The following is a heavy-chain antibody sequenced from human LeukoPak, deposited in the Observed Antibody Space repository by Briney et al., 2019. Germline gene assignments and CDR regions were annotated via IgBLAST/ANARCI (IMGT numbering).Heavy chain of an antibody. CDR3: AKGLWGTTVTPLDY. V-gene: IGHV3-33*06. Sequence: PGGSLRLSCAASGFTFSTYGMHWVRQAPGKGLEWVAVIWFDGSDKYYADSVKGRFTMSRDNSKNTLYPQMNSLRAEDTALYFCAKGLWGTTVTPLDYWGQGTLVTVSS. D-gene: IGHD4-17*01. CDR1: GFTFSTYG. CDR2: IWFDGSDK. J-gene: IGHJ4*02.